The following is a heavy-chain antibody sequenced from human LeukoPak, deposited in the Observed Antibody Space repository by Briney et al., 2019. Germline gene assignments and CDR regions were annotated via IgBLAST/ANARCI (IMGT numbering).Heavy chain of an antibody. CDR3: AKSKSYPPYYFDY. Sequence: GGSLRLSCAASGFTVSSNYMSWVRQAPGKGLEWVSVIYSGGSTYYADSVKGRFTISRDNSKNTLYLQMNSLRAEDTAVYYCAKSKSYPPYYFDYWGQGTLVTVSS. J-gene: IGHJ4*02. CDR2: IYSGGST. V-gene: IGHV3-66*01. CDR1: GFTVSSNY.